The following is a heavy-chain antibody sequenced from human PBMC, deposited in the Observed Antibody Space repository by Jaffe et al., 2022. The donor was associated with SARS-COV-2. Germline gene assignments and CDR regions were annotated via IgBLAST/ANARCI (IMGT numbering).Heavy chain of an antibody. D-gene: IGHD5-18*01. CDR1: GYTFTSYG. V-gene: IGHV1-18*01. CDR2: ISAYNGNT. Sequence: QVQLVQSGAEVKKPGASVKVSCKASGYTFTSYGISWVRQAPGQGLEWMGWISAYNGNTNYAQKLQGRVTMTTDTSTSTAYMELRSLRSDDTAVYYCAREHQTKPDSYGHNWFDPWGQGTLVTVSS. CDR3: AREHQTKPDSYGHNWFDP. J-gene: IGHJ5*02.